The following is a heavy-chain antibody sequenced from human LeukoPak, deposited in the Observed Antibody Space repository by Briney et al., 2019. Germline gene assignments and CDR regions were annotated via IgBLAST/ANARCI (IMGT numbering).Heavy chain of an antibody. CDR1: GFIFENYY. V-gene: IGHV3-11*04. Sequence: GGSLRLSCTASGFIFENYYMTWIRQAPGKGPQWVSYISKADNTIYYADSVKGRFTVSRDNSKSTLYLQMNSLRAEDTAVYYCAKERENIAATEAEYFQHWGQGALVTVSS. D-gene: IGHD6-13*01. CDR2: ISKADNTI. CDR3: AKERENIAATEAEYFQH. J-gene: IGHJ1*01.